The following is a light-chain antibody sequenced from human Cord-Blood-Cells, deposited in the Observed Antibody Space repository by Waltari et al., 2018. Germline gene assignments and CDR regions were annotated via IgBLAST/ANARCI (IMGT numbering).Light chain of an antibody. V-gene: IGLV2-11*01. CDR2: DVS. J-gene: IGLJ3*02. Sequence: QSALTQPRSVSGSPGQSVTISCTGTSSDVCGYNYFPWYQQHQGKATRLMIYDVSKRPSGVPDRFSGSKSGNTASLTISGLQAEDEADYYCCSYAGSYTWVFGGGTKLTV. CDR3: CSYAGSYTWV. CDR1: SSDVCGYNY.